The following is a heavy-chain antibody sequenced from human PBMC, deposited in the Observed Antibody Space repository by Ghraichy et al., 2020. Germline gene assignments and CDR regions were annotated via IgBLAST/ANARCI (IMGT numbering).Heavy chain of an antibody. CDR1: GYSLTSHG. Sequence: ASVKVSCKASGYSLTSHGLSWVRQAPGQGLEWLGWISAYNGNTRYAQKIQGRATMTTDTSTNTAHMELRSLRSDDTAVYYCTKEGGGSGYDLRLFDYWGQGTLVSVSS. J-gene: IGHJ4*02. D-gene: IGHD5-12*01. CDR3: TKEGGGSGYDLRLFDY. CDR2: ISAYNGNT. V-gene: IGHV1-18*01.